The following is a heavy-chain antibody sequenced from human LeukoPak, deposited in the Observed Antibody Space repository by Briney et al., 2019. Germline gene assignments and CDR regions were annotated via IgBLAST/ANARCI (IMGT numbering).Heavy chain of an antibody. CDR1: GFTFSTYS. CDR3: ARPPNYYDSSGYGH. CDR2: ISSSSSAI. V-gene: IGHV3-48*04. D-gene: IGHD3-22*01. Sequence: GGSLRLSCAASGFTFSTYSMNWVRQAPGKGLEWVSYISSSSSAIYYADSVKGRFTISRDNAKNSLYLQMYSLRAGDTAVYYCARPPNYYDSSGYGHWGQGTLVTVSS. J-gene: IGHJ4*02.